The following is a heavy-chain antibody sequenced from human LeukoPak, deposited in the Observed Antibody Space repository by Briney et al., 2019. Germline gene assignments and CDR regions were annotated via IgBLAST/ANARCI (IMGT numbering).Heavy chain of an antibody. Sequence: GGSLRLSCAASGFTFDSYSMNWVRQAPGKALEWVSYISRTSGTIYYADSVKGRFTISRDNDKNSLYLQMNSLRDEDTAVYYCAREYYYNYYGMDVWGQGTTVTVSS. CDR2: ISRTSGTI. CDR1: GFTFDSYS. V-gene: IGHV3-48*02. CDR3: AREYYYNYYGMDV. J-gene: IGHJ6*02.